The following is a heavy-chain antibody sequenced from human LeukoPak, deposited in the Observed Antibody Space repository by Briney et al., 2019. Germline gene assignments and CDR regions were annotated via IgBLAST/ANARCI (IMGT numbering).Heavy chain of an antibody. CDR3: AKDTSGGSSLDY. Sequence: GGSLRLSCAASGFTFSSYSMNWVRQAPGKGLEWVSSISSSSSYIYYADSVKGRFTISRDNAKNSLYLQMNSLRAEDTAVYYCAKDTSGGSSLDYWGQGTLVTVSS. CDR2: ISSSSSYI. D-gene: IGHD1-26*01. CDR1: GFTFSSYS. V-gene: IGHV3-21*04. J-gene: IGHJ4*02.